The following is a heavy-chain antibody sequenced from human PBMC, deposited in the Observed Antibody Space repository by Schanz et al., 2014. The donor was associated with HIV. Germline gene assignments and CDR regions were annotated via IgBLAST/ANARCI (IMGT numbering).Heavy chain of an antibody. J-gene: IGHJ6*02. CDR2: ITWDSGTI. D-gene: IGHD5-18*01. V-gene: IGHV3-9*01. Sequence: QAQGTGLLCVSSITWDSGTIVYADSVKGRFSISRDNAKNSLYLQMKSLRAEDTALYFCAKDRGVETGMVTNYYYGMDVWGQGATVTVSS. CDR3: AKDRGVETGMVTNYYYGMDV.